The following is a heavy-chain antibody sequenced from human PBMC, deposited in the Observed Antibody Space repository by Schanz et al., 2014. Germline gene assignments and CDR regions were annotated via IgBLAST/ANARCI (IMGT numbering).Heavy chain of an antibody. CDR3: ARENLNWEAFDI. CDR2: ISRSSSTI. V-gene: IGHV3-48*04. D-gene: IGHD7-27*01. CDR1: GFTFSTYS. J-gene: IGHJ3*02. Sequence: EVQVVESGGGLVQPGGSLRLSCAASGFTFSTYSMNWVRQAPGKGLEWVSYISRSSSTIYYADSVKGRFTISRDNAKNSLYLEMTSLRGEDTAVYYCARENLNWEAFDIWGQGTVVTVSS.